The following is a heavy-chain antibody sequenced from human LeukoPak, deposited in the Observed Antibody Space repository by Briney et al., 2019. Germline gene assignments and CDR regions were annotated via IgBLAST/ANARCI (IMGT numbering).Heavy chain of an antibody. J-gene: IGHJ5*02. CDR1: VYTFTVYY. V-gene: IGHV1-2*02. Sequence: GASVTVSFTSSVYTFTVYYMDWVRQAPGQGLEWMGWINPNSGGTNYAQKFQARVTMTRDTSISTAYMELSSLRSDDTAVYYCARGGLVIAVAGYNWFDPWGQGTLVTVSS. D-gene: IGHD6-19*01. CDR3: ARGGLVIAVAGYNWFDP. CDR2: INPNSGGT.